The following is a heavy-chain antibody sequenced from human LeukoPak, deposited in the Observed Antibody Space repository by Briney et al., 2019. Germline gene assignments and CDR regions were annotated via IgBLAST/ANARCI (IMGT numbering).Heavy chain of an antibody. J-gene: IGHJ4*02. V-gene: IGHV3-23*01. Sequence: PGGSLRLTCAASGFTFSSYAMSWVRQAPGKGLEWVSAISGSGGSTYYADSVKGRFTISRDNSKNTLYLQMNSLRAEDTAVYYCAKDDGAAGNIQIYYFDYWGQGTLVTVSS. CDR3: AKDDGAAGNIQIYYFDY. CDR2: ISGSGGST. D-gene: IGHD6-13*01. CDR1: GFTFSSYA.